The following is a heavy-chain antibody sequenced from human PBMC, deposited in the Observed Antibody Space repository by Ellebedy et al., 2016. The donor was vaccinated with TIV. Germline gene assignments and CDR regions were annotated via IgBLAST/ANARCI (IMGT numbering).Heavy chain of an antibody. CDR2: ISSDGSSK. V-gene: IGHV3-30*18. Sequence: GESLKISCAASGFTFSTYWMGWVRQAPGKGLEWVALISSDGSSKSYADSVKGRFTISRDNSKNTLYLQMNSLREGDTAVYYCAKRYRSYFDYWGQGTLVTVSS. J-gene: IGHJ4*02. CDR1: GFTFSTYW. CDR3: AKRYRSYFDY. D-gene: IGHD1-1*01.